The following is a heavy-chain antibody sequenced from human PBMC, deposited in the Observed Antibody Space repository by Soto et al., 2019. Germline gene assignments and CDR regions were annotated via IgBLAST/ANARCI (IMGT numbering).Heavy chain of an antibody. Sequence: PGGSLRLSCAASGFIFSNYAMSWVRQAPGKGLEWVSFISGSGSSTYYADSVKGRFTISRGNSKNTLYLQMNRLRAEDAAVYYCVREASSSGLHLDHWGRGTLVTVSS. D-gene: IGHD6-6*01. CDR1: GFIFSNYA. V-gene: IGHV3-23*01. CDR2: ISGSGSST. CDR3: VREASSSGLHLDH. J-gene: IGHJ4*02.